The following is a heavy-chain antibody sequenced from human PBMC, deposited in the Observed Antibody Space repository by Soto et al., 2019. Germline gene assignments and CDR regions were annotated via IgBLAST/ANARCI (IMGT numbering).Heavy chain of an antibody. Sequence: PGESLKLSCTGSGYSFTRYWIGWVRQMPGKGLEWMGIIYPGDSDTRYSPSFQGQVTISADKSISTAYLQWSSLKASDTAMYYCARIYDFWSGYYTGPFDYWGQGTLVTVSS. J-gene: IGHJ4*02. CDR3: ARIYDFWSGYYTGPFDY. CDR1: GYSFTRYW. CDR2: IYPGDSDT. V-gene: IGHV5-51*01. D-gene: IGHD3-3*01.